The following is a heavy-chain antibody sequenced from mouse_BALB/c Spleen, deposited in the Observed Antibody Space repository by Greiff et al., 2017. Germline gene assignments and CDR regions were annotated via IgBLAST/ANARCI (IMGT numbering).Heavy chain of an antibody. CDR2: IWGDGST. J-gene: IGHJ3*01. V-gene: IGHV2-6-6*01. CDR1: GFSLTNSG. Sequence: VKLMESGPGLVAPSQSLSITCTVSGFSLTNSGVHWVRQSPGKGLEWLGVIWGDGSTNYNSAFISRLSISKDNSKSQVFLKMNSLQATDTARYDCANYCKFAYWGQGTLVTVAA. CDR3: ANYCKFAY.